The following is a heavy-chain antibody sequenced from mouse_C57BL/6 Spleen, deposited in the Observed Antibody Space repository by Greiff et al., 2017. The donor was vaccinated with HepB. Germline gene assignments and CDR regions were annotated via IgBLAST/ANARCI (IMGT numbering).Heavy chain of an antibody. D-gene: IGHD1-1*01. V-gene: IGHV3-6*01. J-gene: IGHJ2*01. CDR1: GYSITSGYY. Sequence: EVQLVESGPGLVKPSQSLSLTCSVTGYSITSGYYWNWIRQFPGNKLEWMGYISYDGSNNYNPSLKNRISITRDTSKNQFFLKLNSVTTEDTATYYCARDRGYGSSFDYWGQGTTLTVSS. CDR2: ISYDGSN. CDR3: ARDRGYGSSFDY.